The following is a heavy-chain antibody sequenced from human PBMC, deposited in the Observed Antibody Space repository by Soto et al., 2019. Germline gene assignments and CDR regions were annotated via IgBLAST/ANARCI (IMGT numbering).Heavy chain of an antibody. Sequence: PGGSLRLSCAASGFTFSSYSMNWVRQAPGKGLEWVSSISSSSSYIYYADSVNGRFTISRDNAKNSLYLQMNSLRAEDTAVYYCARDHIAAAPEYNWFDPWGQGTLVTVSS. J-gene: IGHJ5*02. CDR3: ARDHIAAAPEYNWFDP. D-gene: IGHD6-13*01. CDR2: ISSSSSYI. V-gene: IGHV3-21*01. CDR1: GFTFSSYS.